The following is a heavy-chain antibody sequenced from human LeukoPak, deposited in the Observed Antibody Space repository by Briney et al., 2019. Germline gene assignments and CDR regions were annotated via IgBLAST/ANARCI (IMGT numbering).Heavy chain of an antibody. CDR1: GFTFDDYA. CDR2: ISWNSGSI. Sequence: GRSLRFSCAASGFTFDDYAMHWVRQAPGKGLEWVSGISWNSGSIGYADSVKGRFTISRDNAKNSLYLQMNSLRAEDTALYYCAKDMYYDRNRPHFQHWGQGTLVTVSS. D-gene: IGHD3-22*01. J-gene: IGHJ1*01. CDR3: AKDMYYDRNRPHFQH. V-gene: IGHV3-9*01.